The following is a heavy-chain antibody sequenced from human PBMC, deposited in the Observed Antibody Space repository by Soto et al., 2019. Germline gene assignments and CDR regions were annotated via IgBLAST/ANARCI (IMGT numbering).Heavy chain of an antibody. D-gene: IGHD3-22*01. V-gene: IGHV1-69*13. CDR2: IIPIFGTA. J-gene: IGHJ5*02. CDR3: ARAVGESYASSGYYSKWFDP. CDR1: GGTFSSYA. Sequence: ASVKVSCKASGGTFSSYAISWVRQAPGQGLEWMGGIIPIFGTANYAQKFQGRVTITADESTSTAYMELSSLRSEDTAVYYCARAVGESYASSGYYSKWFDPWGQGTLVTVSS.